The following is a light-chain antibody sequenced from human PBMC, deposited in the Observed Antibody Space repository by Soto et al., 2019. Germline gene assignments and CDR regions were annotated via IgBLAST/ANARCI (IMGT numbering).Light chain of an antibody. CDR2: GAS. CDR1: QSVSSSY. CDR3: QQYGSSPPYT. J-gene: IGKJ2*01. Sequence: EIVLTQSPGTLSLPPGERATLSCRASQSVSSSYLAWYQQKPGQAPRLLIYGASIRATGIPDRFSGSGSGTDFTLTISRLEREDFAVYYCQQYGSSPPYTFGQGTKLEIK. V-gene: IGKV3-20*01.